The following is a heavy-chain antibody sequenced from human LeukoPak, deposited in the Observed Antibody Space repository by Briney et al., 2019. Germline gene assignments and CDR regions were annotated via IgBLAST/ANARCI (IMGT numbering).Heavy chain of an antibody. D-gene: IGHD6-19*01. Sequence: PSETLSLTCTVSGGSISSYYWSWIRQPPGKGLEWIGYIYYSGSTNYNPSLKSRVTMSVDTSKNQFSLKLSSVTAADTAVYYCARSVAQYSSGWHTGEFDYWGQGTLVTVSS. CDR2: IYYSGST. CDR1: GGSISSYY. J-gene: IGHJ4*02. CDR3: ARSVAQYSSGWHTGEFDY. V-gene: IGHV4-59*12.